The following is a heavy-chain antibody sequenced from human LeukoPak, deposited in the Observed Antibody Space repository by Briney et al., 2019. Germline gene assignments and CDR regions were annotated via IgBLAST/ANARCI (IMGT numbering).Heavy chain of an antibody. CDR2: ISYDGSNK. CDR1: GFTFSSYA. V-gene: IGHV3-30-3*01. D-gene: IGHD3-22*01. Sequence: PGGSLRLSCAASGFTFSSYAMHWVRQAPGKGLEWVAVISYDGSNKYYADSVKGRFTISRDNSKNTLYLQMNSLRAEDTAVYYCARTGMDDSSGYYGYWGQGTLVTVSS. J-gene: IGHJ4*02. CDR3: ARTGMDDSSGYYGY.